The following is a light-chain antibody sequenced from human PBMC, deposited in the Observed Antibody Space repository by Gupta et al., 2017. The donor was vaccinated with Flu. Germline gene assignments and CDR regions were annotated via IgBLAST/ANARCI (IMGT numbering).Light chain of an antibody. V-gene: IGKV1-39*01. CDR1: QNIRNY. CDR3: QQGYVMPPLT. CDR2: GAS. J-gene: IGKJ4*01. Sequence: DIQMTQSPSSLSAFLGDKITVTCRASQNIRNYLNWYQQKPGKRPKRLIHGASTLQSGVPPKFSGSGCGTDFTLFIDSLQPENSATYYCQQGYVMPPLTFGGGTEIEVK.